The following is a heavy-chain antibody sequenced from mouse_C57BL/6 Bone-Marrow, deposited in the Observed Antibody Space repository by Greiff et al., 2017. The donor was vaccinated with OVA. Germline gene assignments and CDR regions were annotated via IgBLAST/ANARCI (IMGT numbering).Heavy chain of an antibody. V-gene: IGHV2-2*01. CDR3: ARNVYYSGAY. D-gene: IGHD1-1*01. Sequence: VKLVESGPGLVQPSQSLSITCTVSGFSLTSYGVNWVRQSPGKGLEWLGVIWSGGSKDYYAAFITRLSISKDNPKGEDFFSMNCLQADDTATDYCARNVYYSGAYWGQGSLVTVSA. J-gene: IGHJ3*01. CDR2: IWSGGSK. CDR1: GFSLTSYG.